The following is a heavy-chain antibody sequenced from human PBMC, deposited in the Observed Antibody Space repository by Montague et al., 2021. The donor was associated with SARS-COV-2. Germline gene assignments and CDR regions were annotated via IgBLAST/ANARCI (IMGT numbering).Heavy chain of an antibody. CDR2: VYYSGNT. D-gene: IGHD5-18*01. Sequence: SETLSLTCTLTGGPISGSSGYWGWIRQSAGKGLEWIASVYYSGNTYYXPSLKSRLTISVDTSKNQFSLKLNSVTAADTALYYCARREYSYGWGDWGQGTLVTVSS. J-gene: IGHJ4*02. CDR1: GGPISGSSGY. CDR3: ARREYSYGWGD. V-gene: IGHV4-39*01.